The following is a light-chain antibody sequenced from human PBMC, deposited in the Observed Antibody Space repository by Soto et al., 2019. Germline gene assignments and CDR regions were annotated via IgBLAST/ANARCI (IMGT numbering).Light chain of an antibody. CDR2: GAS. CDR3: QYYSGSQT. CDR1: QSVNSLY. J-gene: IGKJ4*01. Sequence: EIVLTQSPGTLSLSPGESATLSCRASQSVNSLYLAWYQQKPGQAPRLLIYGASSRATGIPDRFRGSGSGTDFTLTISRLEPEDFAVYYCQYYSGSQTFGGGTKVEIK. V-gene: IGKV3-20*01.